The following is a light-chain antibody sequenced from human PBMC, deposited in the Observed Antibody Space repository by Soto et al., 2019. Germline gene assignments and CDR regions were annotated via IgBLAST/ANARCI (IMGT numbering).Light chain of an antibody. CDR1: SSDIGAYKF. V-gene: IGLV2-8*01. CDR2: EVS. J-gene: IGLJ2*01. Sequence: QPALTQPPSASGSPGQSVAISCTGTSSDIGAYKFVSWYQQHPGKAPKLIIYEVSIRPSGVPDRFSGSKSGNTASLTVSGLLAEDEADYYCSLYAGTNSVVFGGGTQLTVL. CDR3: SLYAGTNSVV.